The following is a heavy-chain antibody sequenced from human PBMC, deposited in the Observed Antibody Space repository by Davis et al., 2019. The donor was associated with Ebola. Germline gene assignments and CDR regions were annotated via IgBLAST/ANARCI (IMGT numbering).Heavy chain of an antibody. J-gene: IGHJ4*02. V-gene: IGHV3-66*01. CDR3: ARGDPGLT. CDR1: GFTFSSYS. Sequence: GGSLRLSCAASGFTFSSYSMSWVRQAPGKGLEWVSVIYSGGPTYYTDSVKGRFTISRDNSKNTLYLQMSSLRADDTAVYYCARGDPGLTWGQGILVTVSS. CDR2: IYSGGPT.